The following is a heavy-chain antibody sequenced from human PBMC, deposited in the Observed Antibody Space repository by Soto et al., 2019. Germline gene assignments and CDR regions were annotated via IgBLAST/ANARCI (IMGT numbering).Heavy chain of an antibody. J-gene: IGHJ6*02. V-gene: IGHV1-18*01. CDR3: ATPSPVPAAMYYYYSGMDV. CDR2: ISAYNGNT. CDR1: GYTFTSYG. D-gene: IGHD2-2*01. Sequence: GASVKVSCKASGYTFTSYGISWVRQAPGQGLEWMGWISAYNGNTNYAQKLQGRVTMTEDTSTDTAYMELSSLRSEDTAVYYCATPSPVPAAMYYYYSGMDVWGQGTTVTVSS.